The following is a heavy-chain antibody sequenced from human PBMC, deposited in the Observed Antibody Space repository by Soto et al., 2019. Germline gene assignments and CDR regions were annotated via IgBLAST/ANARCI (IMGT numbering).Heavy chain of an antibody. Sequence: EVQLVESGGGLVKPGGSLRLSCVASAFTFSNFPMHWVRQAPGKGLQWLASITTTSTYKYYADSVKGRFSISRDNAKNSLYLELTNLRSEDTAVYYCAREKCSSTSCNHGMDVWGLGTTVTVSS. CDR3: AREKCSSTSCNHGMDV. J-gene: IGHJ6*02. V-gene: IGHV3-21*01. D-gene: IGHD2-2*01. CDR1: AFTFSNFP. CDR2: ITTTSTYK.